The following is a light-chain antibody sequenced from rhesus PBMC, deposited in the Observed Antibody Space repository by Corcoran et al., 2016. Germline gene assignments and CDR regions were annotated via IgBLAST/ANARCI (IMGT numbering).Light chain of an antibody. CDR1: QGISSY. CDR2: DAS. V-gene: IGKV1-38*01. J-gene: IGKJ4*01. CDR3: QQRNSYPLT. Sequence: DIQLTQSPSSLSASVGDRVTITCRASQGISSYLAWYQQKPGKAPKLLIYDASNLKSGVPSRFSGIGSWTYFTLTISSLQAEDFSVYYCQQRNSYPLTFGGGTKVEIK.